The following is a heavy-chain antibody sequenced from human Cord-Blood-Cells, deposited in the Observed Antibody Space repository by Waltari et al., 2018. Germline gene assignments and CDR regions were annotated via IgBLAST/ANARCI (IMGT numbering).Heavy chain of an antibody. J-gene: IGHJ2*01. V-gene: IGHV4-4*02. CDR3: ARTGDDENWYFDL. CDR1: GGSISSSNL. D-gene: IGHD7-27*01. CDR2: ISHSGST. Sequence: QVQLQESGPGLVKPSGTLSLTCAVSGGSISSSNLWSWVRQPPGKGLEWIGEISHSGSTNYNPSLKSRVTISVDKSKNQFSLKLSSVTAADTSVYYCARTGDDENWYFDLWGRGTLVTVSS.